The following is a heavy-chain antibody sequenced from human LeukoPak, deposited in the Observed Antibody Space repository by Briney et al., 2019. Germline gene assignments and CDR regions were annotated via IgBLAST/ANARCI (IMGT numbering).Heavy chain of an antibody. D-gene: IGHD6-19*01. J-gene: IGHJ5*02. Sequence: GESLKIPCKCSGYSFINYWIGWVRQMPGKGLEWMGMIYPADSDTKYSPSFEGQVSISADKSISTAYLQWSSLQASDTAMYYCARYSSGLARFDPWGQGTLVTVSS. CDR3: ARYSSGLARFDP. CDR1: GYSFINYW. V-gene: IGHV5-51*01. CDR2: IYPADSDT.